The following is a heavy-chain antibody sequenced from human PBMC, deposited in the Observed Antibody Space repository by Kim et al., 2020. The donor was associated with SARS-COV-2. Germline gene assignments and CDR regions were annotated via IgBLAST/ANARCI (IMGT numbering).Heavy chain of an antibody. CDR1: GFTFSSYS. D-gene: IGHD3-22*01. CDR2: ISSSSSYI. CDR3: ARDGGHTYYYDSSGPTIDY. V-gene: IGHV3-21*01. Sequence: GGSLRLSCAASGFTFSSYSMNWVRQAPGKGLEWVSSISSSSSYIYYADSVKGRFTISRDNAKNSLYLQMNSLRAEDTAVYYCARDGGHTYYYDSSGPTIDYWGQGTLVTVSS. J-gene: IGHJ4*02.